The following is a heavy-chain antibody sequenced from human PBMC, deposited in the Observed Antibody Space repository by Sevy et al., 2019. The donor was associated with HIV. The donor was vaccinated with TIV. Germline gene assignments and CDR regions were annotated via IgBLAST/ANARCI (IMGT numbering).Heavy chain of an antibody. J-gene: IGHJ6*02. CDR1: GGTFSSYA. V-gene: IGHV1-69*13. Sequence: ASVKVSCKASGGTFSSYAISWVRQAPGQGLEWMGGIIPIFGTANYAQKFQGRVTITADESTSTAYMELSSLRFEDTAVYYCARVGDGVVVPAAITYYYGMDVWGQGTTVTVSS. CDR2: IIPIFGTA. CDR3: ARVGDGVVVPAAITYYYGMDV. D-gene: IGHD2-2*02.